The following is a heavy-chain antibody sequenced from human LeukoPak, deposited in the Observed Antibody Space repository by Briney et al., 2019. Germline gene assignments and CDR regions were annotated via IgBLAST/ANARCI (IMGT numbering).Heavy chain of an antibody. CDR2: IGTAGDT. J-gene: IGHJ4*02. CDR1: GFTFSSYD. CDR3: ARARTDCSSTSCYQSAFDY. D-gene: IGHD2-2*01. V-gene: IGHV3-13*01. Sequence: GSLRLSCAASGFTFSSYDMHWVRQATGKGLEWVSAIGTAGDTYYPGPVKGRFTISRENAKNSLYLQMNSLRAGDTAVYYCARARTDCSSTSCYQSAFDYWGQGTLVTVSS.